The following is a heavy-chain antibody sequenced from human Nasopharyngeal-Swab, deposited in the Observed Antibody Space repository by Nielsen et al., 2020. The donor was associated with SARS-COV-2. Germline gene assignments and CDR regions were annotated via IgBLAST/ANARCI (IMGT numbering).Heavy chain of an antibody. J-gene: IGHJ5*02. CDR1: GVSITSQY. CDR3: AKEGATGWFDP. V-gene: IGHV4-59*11. CDR2: ISHNSGT. Sequence: SETWSLTCTVSGVSITSQYWSWIRQPPGKGLEWIGYISHNSGTGYKPSLKSRVTMFMDTSKNQFSLRLRSVTAADTAVYYCAKEGATGWFDPWGQGTLVTVSS.